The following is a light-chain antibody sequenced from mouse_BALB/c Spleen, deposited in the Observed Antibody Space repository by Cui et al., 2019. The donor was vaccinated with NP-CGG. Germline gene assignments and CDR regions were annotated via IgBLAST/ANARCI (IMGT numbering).Light chain of an antibody. V-gene: IGLV1*01. CDR3: ALWYSNHWV. CDR2: GTN. Sequence: QAVVTQEFALTTSPGETVTLTCRSSTGAVTTSNYANWVQEKPDHLFTGLIGGTNNRAPGIPARFSGSLIGDKAALTITGAQTVDEAVYFCALWYSNHWVFGGGTKLTVL. J-gene: IGLJ1*01. CDR1: TGAVTTSNY.